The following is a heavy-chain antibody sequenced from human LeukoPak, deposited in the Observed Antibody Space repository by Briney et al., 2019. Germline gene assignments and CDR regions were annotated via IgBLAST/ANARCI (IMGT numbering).Heavy chain of an antibody. CDR2: IYSGGST. Sequence: GGSLRPSCAVSGFTVSSNYVSWVRQAPGKGLEWVSVIYSGGSTYYADSVKGRFTISRDNSKNTLFLQMNSLRAEDTAVYYCARDPNWCYPDYWGQGTLVTVSS. CDR1: GFTVSSNY. CDR3: ARDPNWCYPDY. V-gene: IGHV3-66*01. D-gene: IGHD4/OR15-4a*01. J-gene: IGHJ4*02.